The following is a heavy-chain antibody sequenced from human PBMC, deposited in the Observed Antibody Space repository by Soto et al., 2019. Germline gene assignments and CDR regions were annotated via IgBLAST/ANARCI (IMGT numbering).Heavy chain of an antibody. Sequence: GGSLRLSCAASGFTFSSYAMSWVRQAPGKGLEWVSAISGSGGSTYYADSVKGRFTISRDNSKNRLYLQMNSLRAEDTAVYYCAKAPRGPPSMVAASKWGQGTLVTVSS. J-gene: IGHJ4*02. CDR1: GFTFSSYA. D-gene: IGHD2-15*01. CDR2: ISGSGGST. V-gene: IGHV3-23*01. CDR3: AKAPRGPPSMVAASK.